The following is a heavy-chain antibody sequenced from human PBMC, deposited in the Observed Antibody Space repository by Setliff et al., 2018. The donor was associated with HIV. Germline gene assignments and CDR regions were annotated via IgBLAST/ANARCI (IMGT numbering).Heavy chain of an antibody. D-gene: IGHD1-7*01. J-gene: IGHJ6*03. CDR3: VRGGAAYNRDYNEYYYMDV. Sequence: ASVKVSCKASRYTFTRFEINWVRQAPGQGLEWMGWMKPDSGNTGYAQKFQGRVTMTRNTSISTAYLELSNLRSEDTAVYYCVRGGAAYNRDYNEYYYMDVWGTGTTVTV. CDR2: MKPDSGNT. V-gene: IGHV1-8*01. CDR1: RYTFTRFE.